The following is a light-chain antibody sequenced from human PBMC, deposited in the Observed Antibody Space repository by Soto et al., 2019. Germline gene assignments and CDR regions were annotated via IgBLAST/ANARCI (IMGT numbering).Light chain of an antibody. Sequence: EIVMTPSPATLSLSPGERATLSCRASQSVSSSYLAWYQQKPGQAPRLLIYDASSRATGIPDRFSGSGSGTDFTLTISRLEPEDFAVYYCQQYGNSPLTLGGGTKVDIK. J-gene: IGKJ4*01. CDR2: DAS. CDR3: QQYGNSPLT. CDR1: QSVSSSY. V-gene: IGKV3-20*01.